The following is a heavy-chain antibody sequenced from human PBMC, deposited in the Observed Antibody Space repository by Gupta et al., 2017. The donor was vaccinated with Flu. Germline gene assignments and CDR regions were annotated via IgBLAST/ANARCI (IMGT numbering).Heavy chain of an antibody. D-gene: IGHD2-21*02. Sequence: WIRQPPGKALEWLARIDWEDDEFYNPSLKTRLTISKDTSRNQVVLTLTNMDPVDTATYYCARGDSPEGYFDLWGRGTLVTVSS. V-gene: IGHV2-70*04. CDR3: ARGDSPEGYFDL. J-gene: IGHJ2*01. CDR2: IDWEDDE.